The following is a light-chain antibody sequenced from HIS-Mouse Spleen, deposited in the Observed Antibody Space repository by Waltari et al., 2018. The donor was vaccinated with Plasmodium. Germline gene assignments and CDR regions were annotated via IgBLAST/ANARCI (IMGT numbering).Light chain of an antibody. Sequence: SYELTQPSSVSVSPGPTARITCPGAVLAKKYPRWFQQKPGQAPVLGIYKDSERPSGIPERFSGSSSGTTVTLTISGAQVEDEADYYCYSAADNNLVFGGGTKLTVL. J-gene: IGLJ3*02. CDR3: YSAADNNLV. CDR1: VLAKKY. V-gene: IGLV3-27*01. CDR2: KDS.